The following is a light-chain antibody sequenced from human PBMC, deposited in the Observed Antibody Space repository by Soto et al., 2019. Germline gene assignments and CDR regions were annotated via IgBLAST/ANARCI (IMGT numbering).Light chain of an antibody. Sequence: IVLTRSPGTLSLSPGDRATLSCRASQSVSSSYLAWYQQKPGQAPRLLIYGASSRATGIPDRFSGSGSGTDFTLTISRLESEDFAVYYCQQYGSSFGQGTKVDIK. J-gene: IGKJ1*01. CDR3: QQYGSS. CDR2: GAS. V-gene: IGKV3-20*01. CDR1: QSVSSSY.